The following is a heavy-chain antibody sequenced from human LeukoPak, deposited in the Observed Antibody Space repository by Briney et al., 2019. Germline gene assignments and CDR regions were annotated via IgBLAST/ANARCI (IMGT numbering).Heavy chain of an antibody. Sequence: SETLSLTCTVSGGSISSYYWSWIRQPPGKGLEWIGYIYYSGSTNYNPSLKSRVAISVDTSKNQFSLKLSSVTAADTAVYYCARHQWDPYNWFDPWGQGTLVTVSS. CDR1: GGSISSYY. CDR3: ARHQWDPYNWFDP. V-gene: IGHV4-59*08. D-gene: IGHD1-26*01. J-gene: IGHJ5*02. CDR2: IYYSGST.